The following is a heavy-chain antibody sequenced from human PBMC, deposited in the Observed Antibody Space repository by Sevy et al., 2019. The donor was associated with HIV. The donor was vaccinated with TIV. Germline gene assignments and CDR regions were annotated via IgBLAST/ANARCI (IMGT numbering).Heavy chain of an antibody. Sequence: AGSLRLSCAASGFTFSHYAMHWVHQAPGKGLEWVAVIAYDGSEKNYADSVKGRFTNSRDNSKNTLFLLMNSLTVEDTAVYYCARDYLVATMQGYLDSWGQGTLVTVSS. CDR2: IAYDGSEK. V-gene: IGHV3-30-3*01. CDR3: ARDYLVATMQGYLDS. D-gene: IGHD5-12*01. J-gene: IGHJ4*02. CDR1: GFTFSHYA.